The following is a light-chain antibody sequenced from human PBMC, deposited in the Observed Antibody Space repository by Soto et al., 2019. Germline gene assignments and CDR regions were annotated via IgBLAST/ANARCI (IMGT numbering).Light chain of an antibody. CDR3: SSYTSSSTLV. J-gene: IGLJ3*02. CDR2: EVS. Sequence: QAASVSGSPGQSITISCTGTSSDVGGYNYVSWYQQHPGKAPQLIIYEVSNRPSGVSNRFSGSKSGNTASLTISGLQAEDEADYYCSSYTSSSTLVFGGGTKLTVL. CDR1: SSDVGGYNY. V-gene: IGLV2-14*01.